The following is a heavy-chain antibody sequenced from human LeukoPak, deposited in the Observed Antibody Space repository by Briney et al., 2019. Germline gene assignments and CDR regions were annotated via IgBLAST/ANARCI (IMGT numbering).Heavy chain of an antibody. D-gene: IGHD3-16*02. CDR1: GFTFSSYW. J-gene: IGHJ3*02. V-gene: IGHV3-7*03. Sequence: GGSLRLSCAASGFTFSSYWMSWVRQAPGKGLEWVANIKQDGSEKYYVDSVKGRFTISRDNAKNSLYLQMNSLRAEDTALYYCARGSIMITFGGVIAKIDAFDIWGQGTMVTVSS. CDR2: IKQDGSEK. CDR3: ARGSIMITFGGVIAKIDAFDI.